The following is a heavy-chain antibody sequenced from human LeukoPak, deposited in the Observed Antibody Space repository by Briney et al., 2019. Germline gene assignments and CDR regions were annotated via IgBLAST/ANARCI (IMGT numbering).Heavy chain of an antibody. CDR3: ARDPGDILVAGTFDY. D-gene: IGHD6-19*01. CDR2: ITWNGGST. V-gene: IGHV3-20*03. J-gene: IGHJ4*02. CDR1: GLTFDDYG. Sequence: GGSLRLSVAASGLTFDDYGMSWVRQAPGKGRDWVSGITWNGGSTGYADSVKDRFTISRDNAKNSLYLQMNSLRAEDTAFYYCARDPGDILVAGTFDYWGQGTLVTVSS.